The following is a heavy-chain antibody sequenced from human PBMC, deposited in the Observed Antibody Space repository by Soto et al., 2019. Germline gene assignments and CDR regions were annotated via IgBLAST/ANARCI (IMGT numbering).Heavy chain of an antibody. CDR1: GFTFSDYY. J-gene: IGHJ6*02. Sequence: GGSLRLSCAASGFTFSDYYMSWIRQAPGKGLEWVSYISSSSSYTTYADSVKGRFTISKDNATNSLYLQMNSLRAEDTAVYYCARPTIFGVAYGMDVWGQGTTVTVSS. D-gene: IGHD3-3*01. CDR2: ISSSSSYT. CDR3: ARPTIFGVAYGMDV. V-gene: IGHV3-11*06.